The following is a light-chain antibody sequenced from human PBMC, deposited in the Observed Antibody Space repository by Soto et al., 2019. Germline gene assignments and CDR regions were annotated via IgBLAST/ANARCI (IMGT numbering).Light chain of an antibody. J-gene: IGKJ5*01. V-gene: IGKV3-20*01. CDR3: QQCGSSPIT. Sequence: EIILTQSPDTLSLSPGERATLSCRASQTVSSNYLAWCQQRPGQAPRLLISGASSRATGIPDRFSGSGSGTDFTLTISRLEPEDFAVYYCQQCGSSPITFGQGTRLEIK. CDR2: GAS. CDR1: QTVSSNY.